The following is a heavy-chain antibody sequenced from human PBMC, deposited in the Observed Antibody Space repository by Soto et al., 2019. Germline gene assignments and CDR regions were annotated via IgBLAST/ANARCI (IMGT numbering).Heavy chain of an antibody. J-gene: IGHJ6*02. CDR1: GFTFSSYA. CDR3: AKPSRSVRGAKYYYGMDV. Sequence: GGSLRLSCAASGFTFSSYAMSWVRQAPGKGLEWVSAISGSGGSTYYADSVKGRFTISRDNSKNTLYLQKNSLRAEDTAVYYCAKPSRSVRGAKYYYGMDVWGQGTTVTVSS. V-gene: IGHV3-23*01. D-gene: IGHD3-10*01. CDR2: ISGSGGST.